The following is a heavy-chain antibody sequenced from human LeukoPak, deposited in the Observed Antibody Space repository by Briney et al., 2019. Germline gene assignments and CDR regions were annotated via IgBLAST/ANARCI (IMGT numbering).Heavy chain of an antibody. CDR2: INYSGST. Sequence: SETLSLTCAVYGGSFSGYYWSWIRQPPGKGLEWIGKINYSGSTNYHPSLKIRVTISVDTSKNQFSLKLSAVTAADTAVYDCASHSPPFSGWYDRGWFGRWGQGTLVTVSS. J-gene: IGHJ5*02. CDR3: ASHSPPFSGWYDRGWFGR. V-gene: IGHV4-34*01. D-gene: IGHD6-19*01. CDR1: GGSFSGYY.